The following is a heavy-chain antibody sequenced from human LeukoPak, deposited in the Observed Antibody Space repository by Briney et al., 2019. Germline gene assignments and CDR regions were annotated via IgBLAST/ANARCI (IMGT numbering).Heavy chain of an antibody. V-gene: IGHV1-69*05. CDR3: ARGDIVLMVYAIGTLDY. CDR1: GGTFSRYV. CDR2: IIHIFGTA. Sequence: SVTVSCKASGGTFSRYVISWVRQAPAQGVEGVGVIIHIFGTANYAQKFQGRVTITTDESTSTAYMELSSLRSEDTAVYYCARGDIVLMVYAIGTLDYWGQGTLVTVSS. J-gene: IGHJ4*02. D-gene: IGHD2-8*01.